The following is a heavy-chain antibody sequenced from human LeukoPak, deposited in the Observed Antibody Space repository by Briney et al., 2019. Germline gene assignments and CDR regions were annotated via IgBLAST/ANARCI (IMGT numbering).Heavy chain of an antibody. J-gene: IGHJ4*02. CDR2: IKEDETEI. V-gene: IGHV3-7*01. CDR1: GFTFTNYW. Sequence: GGSLRLPCTASGFTFTNYWMSWVRQAPGKGLEWVANIKEDETEIRYLDSVKGRFTISRDNAKNSLYLQMDSLRAKDTAVYYCARVGSSWDILDYWGQGTLVTVSS. D-gene: IGHD6-13*01. CDR3: ARVGSSWDILDY.